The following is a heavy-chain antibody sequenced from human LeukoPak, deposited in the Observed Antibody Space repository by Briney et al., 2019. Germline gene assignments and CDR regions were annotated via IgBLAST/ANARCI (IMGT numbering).Heavy chain of an antibody. CDR1: GFTFSSYA. V-gene: IGHV3-23*01. Sequence: PGGSLRLSCAASGFTFSSYAMSWVRQAPGKGLEWVSAVSGSGGSTYYADSVKGRFTISRDNSKNTLYLQMNSLRAEDTAAYYCASHWPGIAAHPTDAFDIWDQGTMVTVSS. CDR3: ASHWPGIAAHPTDAFDI. J-gene: IGHJ3*02. CDR2: VSGSGGST. D-gene: IGHD6-13*01.